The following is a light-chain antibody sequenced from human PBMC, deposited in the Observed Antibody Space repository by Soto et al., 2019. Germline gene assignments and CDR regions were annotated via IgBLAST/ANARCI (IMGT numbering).Light chain of an antibody. V-gene: IGKV3D-7*01. J-gene: IGKJ4*01. Sequence: PGERVTLSCRASQSVCSRYLNWFQHKPGQAPRLLIYGVSARATGIPARFGGSGSGTDFTLTISSLQPEDFAVYFCQQYGNSPLTFGGGTKVDIK. CDR2: GVS. CDR1: QSVCSRY. CDR3: QQYGNSPLT.